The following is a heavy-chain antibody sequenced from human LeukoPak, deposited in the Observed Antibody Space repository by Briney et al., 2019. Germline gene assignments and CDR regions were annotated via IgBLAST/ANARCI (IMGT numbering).Heavy chain of an antibody. CDR3: ARPIIAVAGTEYYFDY. J-gene: IGHJ4*02. CDR1: GYTFTSYY. D-gene: IGHD6-19*01. CDR2: INPSGGST. Sequence: ASVTVSCKASGYTFTSYYMHWVRQAPGQGLEWMGIINPSGGSTSHAQKFQGRVTMTRDTSTSTVYMELSSLRSEDTAVYYCARPIIAVAGTEYYFDYWGQGTLVTVSS. V-gene: IGHV1-46*01.